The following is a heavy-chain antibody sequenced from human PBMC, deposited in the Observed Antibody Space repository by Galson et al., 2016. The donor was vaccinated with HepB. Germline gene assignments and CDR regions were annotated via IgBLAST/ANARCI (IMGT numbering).Heavy chain of an antibody. CDR1: GFTFISYD. D-gene: IGHD6-13*01. J-gene: IGHJ6*02. Sequence: SLRLSCAASGFTFISYDMHWVRQAPGKGLEWVAVISYDVRSNYYADSVKGRFTISRDNSKNTLYLQMNSLRAEDTAVYYCARDGFPAAAYGMDVWGQGTTVTVSS. CDR2: ISYDVRSN. V-gene: IGHV3-30*04. CDR3: ARDGFPAAAYGMDV.